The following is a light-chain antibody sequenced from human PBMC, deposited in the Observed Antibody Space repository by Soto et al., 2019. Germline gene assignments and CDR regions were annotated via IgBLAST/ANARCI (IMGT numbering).Light chain of an antibody. Sequence: DIVMTQFPDSLTVPLGERATINCKSSQRVLYSSNNKSYLAWYQHKPGQPPKVLIYWASTRESGVPDRFSGSGSGTDFTLTISSLQADDVAVYYCQKYYTTPYTFGQGTKLEIK. CDR2: WAS. V-gene: IGKV4-1*01. CDR1: QRVLYSSNNKSY. CDR3: QKYYTTPYT. J-gene: IGKJ2*01.